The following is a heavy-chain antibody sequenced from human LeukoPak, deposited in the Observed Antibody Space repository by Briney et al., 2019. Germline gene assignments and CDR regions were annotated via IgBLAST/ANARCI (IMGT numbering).Heavy chain of an antibody. V-gene: IGHV3-7*03. D-gene: IGHD4-17*01. CDR3: AREATVFPGFSTYYYYGMDV. CDR1: GFTFSSYW. J-gene: IGHJ6*04. Sequence: PGGSLRLSCAASGFTFSSYWMSWVRQAPGKGLEWVANIKQDGSEKYYVDSVKGRLTISRDNAKNSLYLQMNSLRAEDTAVYYCAREATVFPGFSTYYYYGMDVWGKGTTVTVSS. CDR2: IKQDGSEK.